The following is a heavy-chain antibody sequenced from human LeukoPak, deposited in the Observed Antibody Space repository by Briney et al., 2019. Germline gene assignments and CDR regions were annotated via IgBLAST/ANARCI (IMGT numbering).Heavy chain of an antibody. CDR1: GGSFSGYY. D-gene: IGHD3-22*01. J-gene: IGHJ4*02. V-gene: IGHV4-34*01. CDR2: INHSGST. Sequence: PSETLSLTCAVYGGSFSGYYWSWIRQPPGKGLEWIGEINHSGSTNYNPSLKSRVTISVDTSKNQFSLKLSSVTAADTAVYYCASAYYYDSSGYLKPPFFGYWGQGTLVTVSS. CDR3: ASAYYYDSSGYLKPPFFGY.